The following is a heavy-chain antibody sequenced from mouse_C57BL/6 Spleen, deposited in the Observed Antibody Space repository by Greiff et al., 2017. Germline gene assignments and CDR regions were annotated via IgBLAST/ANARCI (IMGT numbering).Heavy chain of an antibody. V-gene: IGHV1-76*01. CDR2: LYPGSGNT. D-gene: IGHD1-1*01. CDR1: GYTFTDYY. J-gene: IGHJ2*01. CDR3: ARDGSSYYCDY. Sequence: QVQLQQSGAELVRPGASVKLSCKASGYTFTDYYINWVKQRPGQGLEWIARLYPGSGNTYYNEKFKGKATLTAEKSSSTAYMQLSSLTSEDSAVYFCARDGSSYYCDYWGQGTTLTVSS.